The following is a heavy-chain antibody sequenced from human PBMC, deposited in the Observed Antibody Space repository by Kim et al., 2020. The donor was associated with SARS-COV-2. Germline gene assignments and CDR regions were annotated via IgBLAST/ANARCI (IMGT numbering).Heavy chain of an antibody. D-gene: IGHD3-10*01. J-gene: IGHJ5*02. V-gene: IGHV4-31*03. CDR2: IYYGGSV. CDR3: AGGQKRLRGFGNILAPNWFDP. Sequence: SETLSLTCTVSGGSVSSPFYFWSWLRQHPGKGLQWIGYIYYGGSVHSNPSLKSRMSMSIDTYRNYFSLRLTSVTAADTAIYFCAGGQKRLRGFGNILAPNWFDPWGQGTPVTVSS. CDR1: GGSVSSPFYF.